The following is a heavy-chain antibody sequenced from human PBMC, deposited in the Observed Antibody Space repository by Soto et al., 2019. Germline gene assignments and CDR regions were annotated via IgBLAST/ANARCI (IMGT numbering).Heavy chain of an antibody. CDR2: INRDSTVI. CDR1: GFSFSTHY. Sequence: EEQLVESGGGLVQPGGSLRLSCAASGFSFSTHYMNWVRQTPGKGLEWVSSINRDSTVIKYADSVKGRFTISRDNARNSLSLQINSLRAENTAVYYCLTGDYCLGPGTRVTVSS. D-gene: IGHD3-22*01. V-gene: IGHV3-48*01. J-gene: IGHJ4*02. CDR3: LTGDYC.